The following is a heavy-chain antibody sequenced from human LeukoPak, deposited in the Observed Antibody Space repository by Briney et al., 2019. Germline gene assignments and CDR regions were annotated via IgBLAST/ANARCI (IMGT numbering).Heavy chain of an antibody. Sequence: SETLSLTCTVSGGSISSYYWSWIRQPAGKGLEWIGRMYISGSTNYNPSLKSRVTMSVDTSKNQFSLKLSSVTAADTAVYYCARNLPGYTSTRGWFDPWGQGTLVTVSS. CDR2: MYISGST. CDR3: ARNLPGYTSTRGWFDP. J-gene: IGHJ5*02. V-gene: IGHV4-4*07. CDR1: GGSISSYY. D-gene: IGHD6-19*01.